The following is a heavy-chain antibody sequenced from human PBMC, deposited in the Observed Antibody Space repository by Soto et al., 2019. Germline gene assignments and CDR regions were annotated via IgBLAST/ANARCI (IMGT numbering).Heavy chain of an antibody. CDR2: IYYSGST. Sequence: QVQMQESGPGLVKPAQTLSLTCSVSGGSISSGGYYWSWIRQHPGKGLEWIGFIYYSGSTYYNPSLKSRVTISIDTSKNQFSLRLRSVTASDTSVYYCARGDTAGGVMMARWFELWGQGTLVTVSS. J-gene: IGHJ5*02. D-gene: IGHD3-16*01. V-gene: IGHV4-31*03. CDR1: GGSISSGGYY. CDR3: ARGDTAGGVMMARWFEL.